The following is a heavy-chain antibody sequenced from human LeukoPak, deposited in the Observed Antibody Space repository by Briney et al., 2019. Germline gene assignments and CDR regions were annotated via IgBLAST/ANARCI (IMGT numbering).Heavy chain of an antibody. J-gene: IGHJ6*02. CDR2: IIPIFGTA. D-gene: IGHD2-15*01. CDR1: GGTFSSYA. Sequence: SVKVSCKASGGTFSSYAISWVRQAPGQGLEWMGGIIPIFGTANYAQKFQGRVTITADESTSTAYMELSSLRTEDTAVYYCARDPVVAATSDYYYYGMDVWGQGTTVTVSS. CDR3: ARDPVVAATSDYYYYGMDV. V-gene: IGHV1-69*13.